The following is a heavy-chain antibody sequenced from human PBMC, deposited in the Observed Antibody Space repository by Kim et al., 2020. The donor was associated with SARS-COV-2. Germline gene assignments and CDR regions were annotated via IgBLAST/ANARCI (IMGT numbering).Heavy chain of an antibody. CDR1: GFTFSYYS. CDR2: ISSSSSPI. J-gene: IGHJ6*02. V-gene: IGHV3-48*02. D-gene: IGHD6-19*01. CDR3: AREGQWLSLYYSGMDV. Sequence: GGSLRLSCAASGFTFSYYSMNWVRQAPGKGLEWVSYISSSSSPIYYADSVKGRFTVSRDNAKNSLYLQMNSLRDEDTAVYYCAREGQWLSLYYSGMDVWGQGTTVTVSS.